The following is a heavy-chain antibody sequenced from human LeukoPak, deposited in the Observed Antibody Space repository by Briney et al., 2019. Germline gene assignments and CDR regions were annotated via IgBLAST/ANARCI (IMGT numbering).Heavy chain of an antibody. CDR3: ARAESYPSQGSDY. CDR1: GGSISSYY. Sequence: SETLSLTCTVSGGSISSYYWSWIRQPPGKGLEWIGYIYYSGSTNYNPSLKSRVTISVDTSKNQFSLKLSSVTAADTAVYYCARAESYPSQGSDYWGQGTLVTVSS. V-gene: IGHV4-59*08. J-gene: IGHJ4*02. CDR2: IYYSGST. D-gene: IGHD3-10*01.